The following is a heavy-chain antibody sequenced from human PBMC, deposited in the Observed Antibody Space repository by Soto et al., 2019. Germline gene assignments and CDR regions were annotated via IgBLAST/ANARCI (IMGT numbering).Heavy chain of an antibody. D-gene: IGHD1-7*01. CDR1: GGSISSSSYY. CDR2: IYYSGST. V-gene: IGHV4-39*01. J-gene: IGHJ3*02. Sequence: SETLSLTCTVSGGSISSSSYYWGWIRQPPGKGLEWIGSIYYSGSTYYNPSLKSRVTISVDTPKNHFSLKLSSVTAADTTVYYCARHAITGTMNAFDIWGQGTMVTVSS. CDR3: ARHAITGTMNAFDI.